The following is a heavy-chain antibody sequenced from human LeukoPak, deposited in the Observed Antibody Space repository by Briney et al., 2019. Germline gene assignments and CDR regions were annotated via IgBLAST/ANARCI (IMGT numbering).Heavy chain of an antibody. J-gene: IGHJ2*01. CDR1: GLTVSSNY. CDR3: ARLLTTAIRWAWYFDL. Sequence: GGSLRLSCVASGLTVSSNYMSWVRQVPGRGLEWVSVVYPDGNTYYADSAKGRFAISIDISKNTLFLQMDSLRAEDTAVYYCARLLTTAIRWAWYFDLWGRGTLVTVSS. V-gene: IGHV3-66*04. CDR2: VYPDGNT. D-gene: IGHD4-17*01.